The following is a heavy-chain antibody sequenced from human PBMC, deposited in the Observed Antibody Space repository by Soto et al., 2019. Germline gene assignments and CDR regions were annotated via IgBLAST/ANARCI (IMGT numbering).Heavy chain of an antibody. CDR2: IYYSGST. V-gene: IGHV4-59*01. CDR3: ARDYGDYEIAFDI. J-gene: IGHJ3*02. D-gene: IGHD4-17*01. CDR1: GGSISSYY. Sequence: SETLSLTCTVSGGSISSYYWSWIRQPPGKGLEWIGYIYYSGSTNYNPSLKSRVTISVDTSKNQFSLKLSSVTAADTAVYYCARDYGDYEIAFDIWGQGTMVTVSS.